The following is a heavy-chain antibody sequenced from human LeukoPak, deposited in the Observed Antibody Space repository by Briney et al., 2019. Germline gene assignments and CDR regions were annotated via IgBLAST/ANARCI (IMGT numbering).Heavy chain of an antibody. CDR2: IIPIFGTA. Sequence: SVKVSCKASGGTFSSYAISWVRQAPGQGLEWMGGIIPIFGTANYAQKFQGRVTITADKSTSTAYMELSSLRSEDTAVYYCARENYYGSGSYYTWGLGTLVTVSS. D-gene: IGHD3-10*01. J-gene: IGHJ5*02. CDR3: ARENYYGSGSYYT. CDR1: GGTFSSYA. V-gene: IGHV1-69*06.